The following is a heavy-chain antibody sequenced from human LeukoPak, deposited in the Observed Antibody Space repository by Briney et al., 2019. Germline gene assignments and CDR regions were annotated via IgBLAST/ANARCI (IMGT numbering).Heavy chain of an antibody. CDR2: IYNSGTT. D-gene: IGHD1-26*01. CDR3: ARDRLGATGHWRIDV. V-gene: IGHV4-4*07. J-gene: IGHJ2*01. Sequence: SSETLSLTCTASGGSFSSYYWTWIRQPAGKGLEWIGRIYNSGTTNYSPSLESRVTMSLDTSKNRFSLSLSSVTAADTAVYYCARDRLGATGHWRIDVWGRGTLVTVSS. CDR1: GGSFSSYY.